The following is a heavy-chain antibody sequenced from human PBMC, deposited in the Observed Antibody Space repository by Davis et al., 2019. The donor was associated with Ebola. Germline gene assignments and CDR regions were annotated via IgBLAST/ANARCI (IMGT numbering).Heavy chain of an antibody. CDR3: ARQSHDSDIVVVPAANAFDI. J-gene: IGHJ3*02. CDR1: GYSFTSYW. CDR2: IYPGDSGT. D-gene: IGHD2-2*01. Sequence: GESLKISCKGSGYSFTSYWIGWVRQMPGKGLEWMGIIYPGDSGTRYSPSFQGQVTISADKSISTAYLQWSSLKASDTAMYYCARQSHDSDIVVVPAANAFDIWGQGTMVTVSS. V-gene: IGHV5-51*01.